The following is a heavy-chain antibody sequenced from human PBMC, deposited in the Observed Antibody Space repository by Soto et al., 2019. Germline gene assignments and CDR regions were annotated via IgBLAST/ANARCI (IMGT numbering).Heavy chain of an antibody. Sequence: PSETLSLTCTVSGGSISSYYWSWIRQPPGKGLEWIGYIYYSGSTNYNPSLKSRVTISVDTSKNQFSLKLSSVTAADTAVYYCARVKVVLEAAAGFDYWGQGTLVTVSS. V-gene: IGHV4-59*01. CDR2: IYYSGST. CDR3: ARVKVVLEAAAGFDY. J-gene: IGHJ4*02. CDR1: GGSISSYY. D-gene: IGHD6-13*01.